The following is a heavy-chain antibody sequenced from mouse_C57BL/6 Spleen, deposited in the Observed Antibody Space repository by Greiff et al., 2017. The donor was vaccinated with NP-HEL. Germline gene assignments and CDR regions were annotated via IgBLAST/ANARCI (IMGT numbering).Heavy chain of an antibody. V-gene: IGHV14-1*01. Sequence: EVQLQQSGAELVRPGASVKLSCTASGFNIKDYYMHWVKQRPEQGLEWIGRIDPEDGDTEYAPKFQGKATMTADTSSNTAYLQLSSLTSEDTAVYYCTTSYYGSSYWDVGFAYWGQGTLVTVSA. CDR1: GFNIKDYY. CDR2: IDPEDGDT. J-gene: IGHJ3*01. D-gene: IGHD1-1*01. CDR3: TTSYYGSSYWDVGFAY.